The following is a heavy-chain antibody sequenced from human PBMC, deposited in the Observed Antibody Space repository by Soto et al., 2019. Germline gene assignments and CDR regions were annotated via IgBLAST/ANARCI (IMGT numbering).Heavy chain of an antibody. D-gene: IGHD1-20*01. CDR1: GDSISSGSHH. Sequence: PSETLSLTCTVSGDSISSGSHHWSWIRQPPGKGLEWIGYIYYSGSTNYNPSLKSRVTISVDTSKNQFSLKLSSVTAADTAVYYCARYMMYNWNFDYWGQGTLVTVSS. CDR3: ARYMMYNWNFDY. J-gene: IGHJ4*02. V-gene: IGHV4-61*01. CDR2: IYYSGST.